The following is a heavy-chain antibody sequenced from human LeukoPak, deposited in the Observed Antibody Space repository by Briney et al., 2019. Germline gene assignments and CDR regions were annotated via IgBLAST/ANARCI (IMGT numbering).Heavy chain of an antibody. CDR1: GGSISSYY. CDR2: IYYSGST. J-gene: IGHJ5*02. D-gene: IGHD2-15*01. V-gene: IGHV4-39*01. CDR3: ARHHCSGGSCQPNWFDP. Sequence: SETLSLTCTVSGGSISSYYWGWIRQPPGKGLEWIGSIYYSGSTYYNPSLKSRVTISVDTSKNQFSLKLSSVTAADTAVYYCARHHCSGGSCQPNWFDPWGQGTLVTVSS.